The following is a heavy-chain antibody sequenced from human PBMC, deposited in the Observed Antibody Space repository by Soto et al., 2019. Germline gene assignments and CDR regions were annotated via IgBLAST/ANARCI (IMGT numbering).Heavy chain of an antibody. Sequence: GASVKVSCKASGYTFTSYGISWVRQAPGQGLEWMGWISAYNGNTNYAQKLQGRVTMTTDTSTSTANMELRSLRSDDTAVYYCARDQIVVVIASNDAFDIWGQGTMVTVSS. D-gene: IGHD2-21*01. CDR1: GYTFTSYG. CDR2: ISAYNGNT. J-gene: IGHJ3*02. CDR3: ARDQIVVVIASNDAFDI. V-gene: IGHV1-18*01.